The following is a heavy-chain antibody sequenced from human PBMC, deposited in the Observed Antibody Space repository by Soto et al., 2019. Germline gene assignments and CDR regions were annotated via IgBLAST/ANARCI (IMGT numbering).Heavy chain of an antibody. Sequence: QLQLQESGPGLVKPSETLSLTCTVSGGSISSSSYYWGWIRQPPGKGLEWIGSIYYSGSTYYNPSLKSRVTISVDTSKNQFSLKLSSVTAGDTAEYYCANDIAAQAGLFWYWGQGTLVTVSS. D-gene: IGHD5-12*01. CDR1: GGSISSSSYY. CDR2: IYYSGST. CDR3: ANDIAAQAGLFWY. V-gene: IGHV4-39*01. J-gene: IGHJ4*02.